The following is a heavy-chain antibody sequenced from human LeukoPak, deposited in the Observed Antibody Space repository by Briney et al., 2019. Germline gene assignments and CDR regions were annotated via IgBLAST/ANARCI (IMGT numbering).Heavy chain of an antibody. V-gene: IGHV3-7*01. CDR2: IKQDGSEK. CDR3: ASPSRRAYCSSTSCYPMDV. J-gene: IGHJ6*02. CDR1: GFTFSSYW. D-gene: IGHD2-2*01. Sequence: GGSLRLSCAASGFTFSSYWMSWVRQAPGKGLEWVANIKQDGSEKYYVDSVKGRFTISRDNAKNSLYLQMNSLRAEDTAVYYCASPSRRAYCSSTSCYPMDVWGQGTTVTVSS.